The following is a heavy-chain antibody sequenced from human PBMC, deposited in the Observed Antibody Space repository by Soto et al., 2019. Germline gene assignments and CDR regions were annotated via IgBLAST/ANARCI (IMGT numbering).Heavy chain of an antibody. CDR3: ARDGVGATTFFGYFDY. D-gene: IGHD1-26*01. Sequence: GGSLRLSCAASGLIFSGHGMHWVRQAPGKGLQWVAVIRYDGSNIYYADSVKGRFTISRDNSQNTLYLQMNNLRAEDTAVYYCARDGVGATTFFGYFDYWGQGALVTVSS. J-gene: IGHJ4*02. CDR2: IRYDGSNI. CDR1: GLIFSGHG. V-gene: IGHV3-33*01.